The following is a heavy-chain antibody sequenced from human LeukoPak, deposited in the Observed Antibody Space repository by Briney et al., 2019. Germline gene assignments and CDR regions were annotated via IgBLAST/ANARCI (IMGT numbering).Heavy chain of an antibody. Sequence: PGGSLRLSCAASGFTFSSYGMHWVRQAPGKGLEWVSSISSSSSYIYYADSVKCRFTISRDNAKNSLYLQMNSLRAEDTAVYYCARSTPPPDYWGQGTLVTVSS. D-gene: IGHD2-15*01. CDR3: ARSTPPPDY. CDR1: GFTFSSYG. V-gene: IGHV3-21*01. J-gene: IGHJ4*02. CDR2: ISSSSSYI.